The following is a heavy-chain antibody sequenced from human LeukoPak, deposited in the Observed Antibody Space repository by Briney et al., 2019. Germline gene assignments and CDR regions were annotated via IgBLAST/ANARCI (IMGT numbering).Heavy chain of an antibody. CDR2: INHSGST. CDR3: ARMFRSSWYINWFDP. D-gene: IGHD6-13*01. V-gene: IGHV4-34*01. J-gene: IGHJ5*02. CDR1: GGSFSGYY. Sequence: SETLCLTCAVYGGSFSGYYWSWIRQPPGKGLEWIGEINHSGSTNYNPSLKSRVTISVDTSKKQFSLKLNFVTAADTAMYYCARMFRSSWYINWFDPWGQGTLVTVSS.